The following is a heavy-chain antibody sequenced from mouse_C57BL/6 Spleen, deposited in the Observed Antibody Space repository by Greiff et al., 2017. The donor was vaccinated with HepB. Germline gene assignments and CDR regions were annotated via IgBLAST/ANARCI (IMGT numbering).Heavy chain of an antibody. V-gene: IGHV1-15*01. CDR3: TRLRPYGNYDY. Sequence: QVQLKQSGAELVRPGASVTLSCKASGYTFTDYEMHWVKQTPVHGLEWIGAIDPETGGTAYNQKFKGKAILTADKSSSTAYMELRSLTSEDSAVYYCTRLRPYGNYDYWGQGTTLTVSS. J-gene: IGHJ2*01. CDR2: IDPETGGT. CDR1: GYTFTDYE. D-gene: IGHD2-1*01.